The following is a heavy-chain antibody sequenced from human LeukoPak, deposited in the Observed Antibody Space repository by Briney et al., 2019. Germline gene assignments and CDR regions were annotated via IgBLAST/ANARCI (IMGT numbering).Heavy chain of an antibody. J-gene: IGHJ4*02. V-gene: IGHV3-9*03. Sequence: PGGSLRLSCAAAGFTFDDYAMHWVRQAPGEGLEWVSGISWNSGSIGYADSVKGRFSISRDNAKNSLYLQMNSLRAEDMALYYCAKAQSGSYHLDYFDYWGQGTLVTVPS. CDR1: GFTFDDYA. D-gene: IGHD1-26*01. CDR3: AKAQSGSYHLDYFDY. CDR2: ISWNSGSI.